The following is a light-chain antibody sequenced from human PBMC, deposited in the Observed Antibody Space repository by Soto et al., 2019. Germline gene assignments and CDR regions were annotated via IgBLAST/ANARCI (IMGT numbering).Light chain of an antibody. CDR2: DTS. CDR3: QQRSKFLWT. J-gene: IGKJ1*01. V-gene: IGKV3-11*01. Sequence: EIVLTQSPATLSLSPGERATLSCRASQSVSNYLAWYQQKPGQAPRLLMYDTSNRAPGIPARFNSLEPEDFAVYFCQQRSKFLWTFGQGTKVEI. CDR1: QSVSNY.